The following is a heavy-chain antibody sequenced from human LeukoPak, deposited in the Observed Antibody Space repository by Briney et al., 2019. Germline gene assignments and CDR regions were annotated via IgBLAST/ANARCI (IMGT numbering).Heavy chain of an antibody. J-gene: IGHJ4*02. Sequence: ASVKVSCKVSGYTLTELSMHWVRQAPGKGLEWMGGFDPEDGETIYAQKFQGRVTMTEDTSTDTAYMELSSLRSEDTAVYYCATPPAKWFGDLLPDYGGQGTLATVS. CDR1: GYTLTELS. CDR2: FDPEDGET. D-gene: IGHD3-10*01. V-gene: IGHV1-24*01. CDR3: ATPPAKWFGDLLPDY.